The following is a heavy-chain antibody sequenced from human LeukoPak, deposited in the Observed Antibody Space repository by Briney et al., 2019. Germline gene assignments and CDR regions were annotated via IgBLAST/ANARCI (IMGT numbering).Heavy chain of an antibody. D-gene: IGHD2-2*01. Sequence: ASVKVSCKASGGTFSSYAISWVRQAPGQGLEWMGGIIPIFGTANYAQKFQGRVTITADKSTSTAYMELSSLRSEDTAVYYCARTGYCSSTSCSAWEDYYYYYMDVWGKGTTVTVSS. J-gene: IGHJ6*03. CDR2: IIPIFGTA. V-gene: IGHV1-69*06. CDR1: GGTFSSYA. CDR3: ARTGYCSSTSCSAWEDYYYYYMDV.